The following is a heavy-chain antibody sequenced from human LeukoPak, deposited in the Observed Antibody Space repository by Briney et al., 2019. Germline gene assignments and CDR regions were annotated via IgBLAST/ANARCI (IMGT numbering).Heavy chain of an antibody. D-gene: IGHD3-10*01. CDR1: GYTFTNYA. CDR3: ARAHQPLWFGDLRVYAMDV. V-gene: IGHV1-3*01. Sequence: ASVTVSCKASGYTFTNYAIHWVRQAPGQRLEWMGWINAANSNTKYSEQFHGRVTITRDTSASTAYMEMSSLKSEDTAVYYCARAHQPLWFGDLRVYAMDVWGKGTTVTVSS. CDR2: INAANSNT. J-gene: IGHJ6*04.